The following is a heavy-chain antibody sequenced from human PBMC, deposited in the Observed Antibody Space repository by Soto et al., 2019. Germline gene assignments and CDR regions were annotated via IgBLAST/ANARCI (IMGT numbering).Heavy chain of an antibody. Sequence: ASVKVSCKASGYTFTGYYMHWVRQAPGQGLEWMGIINPSGGSTSYAQKFQGRVTMTRDTSTSTVYMELSSLRSEDTAVYYCARDIESIAVGKTVSGRFDPWGQGTLVTVSS. CDR3: ARDIESIAVGKTVSGRFDP. J-gene: IGHJ5*02. D-gene: IGHD6-19*01. CDR1: GYTFTGYY. V-gene: IGHV1-46*01. CDR2: INPSGGST.